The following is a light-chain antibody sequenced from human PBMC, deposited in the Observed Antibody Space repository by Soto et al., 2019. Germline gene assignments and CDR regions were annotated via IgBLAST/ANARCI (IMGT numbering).Light chain of an antibody. CDR3: SSYTDSASRV. J-gene: IGLJ1*01. CDR1: NSDVGGYDY. CDR2: EVN. Sequence: QSALTQPASVSGSPGQSITISCTGTNSDVGGYDYVSWYQQHPGKAPKVIIYEVNKRPSGISNRFSGSKSGNMASLTISGLQAVDEADYYCSSYTDSASRVFGTGTKLTVL. V-gene: IGLV2-14*01.